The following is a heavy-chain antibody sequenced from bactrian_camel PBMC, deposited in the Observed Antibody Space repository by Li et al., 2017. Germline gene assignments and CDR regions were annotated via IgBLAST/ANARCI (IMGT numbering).Heavy chain of an antibody. CDR2: LDSDGAAS. J-gene: IGHJ4*01. Sequence: HVQLVESGGGSVEAGGSLRLDCAASGSTYSGHCMGWFRQVPGKRRERVAALDSDGAASYADSVKGRFIVAKGSAKNTLYLQMNSLQPEDTGRYYCAADLTLPCVHKMVARVADYWGQGTQVTVS. V-gene: IGHV3S6*01. D-gene: IGHD2*01. CDR3: AADLTLPCVHKMVARVADY. CDR1: GSTYSGHC.